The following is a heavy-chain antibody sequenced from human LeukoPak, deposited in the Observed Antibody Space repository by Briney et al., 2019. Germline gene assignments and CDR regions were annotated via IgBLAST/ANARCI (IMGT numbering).Heavy chain of an antibody. Sequence: ASVKVSCKASGYTFTGYYKYWVRQAPGQGLEWMGWINPNSGGTNYAQKFQGRVTMTRDTSISTAYMELSRLRSDDTAVYYCARVGIAAAGINWFDPWGQGTLVTVSS. V-gene: IGHV1-2*02. J-gene: IGHJ5*02. D-gene: IGHD6-13*01. CDR1: GYTFTGYY. CDR2: INPNSGGT. CDR3: ARVGIAAAGINWFDP.